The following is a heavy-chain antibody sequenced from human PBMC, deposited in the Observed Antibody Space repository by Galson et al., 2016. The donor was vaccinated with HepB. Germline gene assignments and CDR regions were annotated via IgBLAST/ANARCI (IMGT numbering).Heavy chain of an antibody. CDR3: ARGILLGSDAFDI. D-gene: IGHD1-26*01. V-gene: IGHV1-2*02. J-gene: IGHJ3*02. Sequence: QAPGQGLEWMGWINPISGGTDLPQKFQGRVTMTRDTSISTAYMELSRLTFDDTAVYYCARGILLGSDAFDIWGQGTMVTVSS. CDR2: INPISGGT.